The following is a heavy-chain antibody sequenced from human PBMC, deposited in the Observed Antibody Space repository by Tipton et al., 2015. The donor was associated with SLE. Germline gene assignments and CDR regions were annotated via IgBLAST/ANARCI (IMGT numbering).Heavy chain of an antibody. Sequence: TLSLTCTVSGGSISSYYWRWIRQPAGGGLAWIGRIYTNENTNYNPSLKSRVTMSVDTSKNHFSLKLISVTAADTAVYYCAREFLNPVTTVHYYFDLWGRGTLVTVSS. CDR2: IYTNENT. CDR1: GGSISSYY. J-gene: IGHJ2*01. CDR3: AREFLNPVTTVHYYFDL. V-gene: IGHV4-4*07. D-gene: IGHD4-11*01.